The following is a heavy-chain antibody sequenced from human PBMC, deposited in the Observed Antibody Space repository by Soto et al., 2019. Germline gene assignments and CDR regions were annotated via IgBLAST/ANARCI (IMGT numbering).Heavy chain of an antibody. D-gene: IGHD3-22*01. J-gene: IGHJ4*02. CDR3: ARDSNPMIAAPPFDY. CDR2: ISAYNGNT. V-gene: IGHV1-18*04. Sequence: ASGKVSCKASGYTFTSYGISWVRQAPGQGLEWMGWISAYNGNTNYAQKLQGRVTMTTDTSTSTAYMELRSLRSDDTAVYYCARDSNPMIAAPPFDYWGQGTLVTVAS. CDR1: GYTFTSYG.